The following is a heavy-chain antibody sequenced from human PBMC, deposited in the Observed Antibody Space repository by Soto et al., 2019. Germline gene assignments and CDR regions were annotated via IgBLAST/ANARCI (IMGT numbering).Heavy chain of an antibody. V-gene: IGHV3-21*01. J-gene: IGHJ4*02. CDR2: ISSGSSDT. CDR3: ARVAY. CDR1: GLAFSNYA. Sequence: GGSLRLSCAASGLAFSNYAFHWVRQVPGKGLEWVASISSGSSDTWYADSVKGRFIISRDNAQNSLFLQMNTLRPEDTAMYYCARVAYWGPGTQVTVSS.